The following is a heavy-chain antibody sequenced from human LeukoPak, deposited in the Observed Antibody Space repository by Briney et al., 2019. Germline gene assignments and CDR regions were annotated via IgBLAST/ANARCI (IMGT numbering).Heavy chain of an antibody. CDR3: ARKVGYGYALDY. Sequence: HTGGSLRLSCAASGFTFSSYAMSWVRQAPGKGLEWVSAISGSGGSTYYADSVKGRFTISTDNSKNTLYLQMNSLRAEDTAVYYCARKVGYGYALDYWGQGTLVTVSS. V-gene: IGHV3-23*01. J-gene: IGHJ4*02. CDR2: ISGSGGST. CDR1: GFTFSSYA. D-gene: IGHD5-18*01.